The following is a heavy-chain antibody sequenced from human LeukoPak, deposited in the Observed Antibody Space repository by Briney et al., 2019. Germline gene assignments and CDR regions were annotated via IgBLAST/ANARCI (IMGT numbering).Heavy chain of an antibody. CDR2: IKSKTDGGTT. CDR3: AKYYYDSSGYFPFYWYFDL. J-gene: IGHJ2*01. CDR1: GFTFSNAW. Sequence: PGGSLRHSCAASGFTFSNAWMSWVRQAPGKGLEWVGRIKSKTDGGTTDYAAPVKGRFAISRDDSKNTLYLQMNSLKTEDTAVYYCAKYYYDSSGYFPFYWYFDLWGRGTLVTVSS. D-gene: IGHD3-22*01. V-gene: IGHV3-15*01.